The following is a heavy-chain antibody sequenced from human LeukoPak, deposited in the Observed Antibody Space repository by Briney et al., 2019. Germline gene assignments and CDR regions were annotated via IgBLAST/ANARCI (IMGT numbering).Heavy chain of an antibody. J-gene: IGHJ4*02. CDR2: IKEDGGEK. CDR1: GFTFSSYW. Sequence: GGSLRLSCAASGFTFSSYWMSWVRQAPGKGLEWVANIKEDGGEKYYVDSVKGRFAISRDNAQNSLSLQMDSLRAEDTAVYYCARDLSYSKSSGGSFDYWGQGTLVTVSS. D-gene: IGHD6-6*01. CDR3: ARDLSYSKSSGGSFDY. V-gene: IGHV3-7*05.